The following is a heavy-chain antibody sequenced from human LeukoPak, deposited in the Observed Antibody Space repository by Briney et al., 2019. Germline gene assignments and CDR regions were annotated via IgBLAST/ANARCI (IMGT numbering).Heavy chain of an antibody. J-gene: IGHJ4*02. D-gene: IGHD4-11*01. CDR3: ARDSTVTSLGDY. CDR2: IIPILGIA. V-gene: IGHV1-69*04. CDR1: GGTFSSYT. Sequence: SVKVSCKASGGTFSSYTISWVLQAPGQGLEWMGRIIPILGIANYAQKFQGRVTITADKSTSTAYMELSSLRSEDTAVYYCARDSTVTSLGDYWGQGTLVTVSS.